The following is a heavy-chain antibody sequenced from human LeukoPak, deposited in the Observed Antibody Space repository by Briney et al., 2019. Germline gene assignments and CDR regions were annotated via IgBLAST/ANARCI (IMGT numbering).Heavy chain of an antibody. CDR1: GYTFTSYG. D-gene: IGHD6-19*01. CDR3: ARDWGSAVAGTGHFDY. V-gene: IGHV1-18*04. Sequence: ATVKVSCKASGYTFTSYGISWVRQAPGQEREWMGWISAYNGNTNYAQKLQGRVTMTTDTSTSTAYMELRSLRSDDTAVYYCARDWGSAVAGTGHFDYWGQGTLLTVSS. CDR2: ISAYNGNT. J-gene: IGHJ4*02.